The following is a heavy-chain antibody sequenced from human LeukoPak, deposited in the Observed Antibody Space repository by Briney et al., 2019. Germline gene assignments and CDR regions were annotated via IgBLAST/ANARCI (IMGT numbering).Heavy chain of an antibody. V-gene: IGHV3-23*01. J-gene: IGHJ4*02. Sequence: GGSLRLSCAASGFTFSSYAMSWVRQAPGKGLEWVSAISGSGGSTYYADSVKGRFTISRDNSKNTLYLQMNSLRAEDTAVYYCATDLYYYGSGSYTTPNFDYWAREPWSPSPQ. CDR2: ISGSGGST. CDR3: ATDLYYYGSGSYTTPNFDY. D-gene: IGHD3-10*01. CDR1: GFTFSSYA.